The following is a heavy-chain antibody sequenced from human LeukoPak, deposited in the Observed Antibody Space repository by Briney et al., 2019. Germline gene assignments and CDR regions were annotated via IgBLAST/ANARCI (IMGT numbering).Heavy chain of an antibody. Sequence: GGSLRLSCAASGFTFSDYYMSWIRQAPGKGLEWVSYISSSGSTIYYADSVKGRFTISGDNAKNSLYLQMNSLRAEDTAVYYCARGTTPDYYYYYGMDVWGQGTTVTVSS. V-gene: IGHV3-11*01. CDR3: ARGTTPDYYYYYGMDV. D-gene: IGHD4-17*01. CDR2: ISSSGSTI. J-gene: IGHJ6*02. CDR1: GFTFSDYY.